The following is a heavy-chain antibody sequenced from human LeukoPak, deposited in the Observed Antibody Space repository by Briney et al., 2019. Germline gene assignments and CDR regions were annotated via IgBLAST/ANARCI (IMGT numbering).Heavy chain of an antibody. CDR3: AKDVSTSWSFDY. Sequence: GGSLRLSCAASGFTFNNYGMHWVRQAPGKGLEWVTFTSYHGNDQYYADSVKGRFIISRDNSKNTLYLQISSLTIEDTAVYHCAKDVSTSWSFDYWGQGALVTVSS. D-gene: IGHD6-13*01. CDR1: GFTFNNYG. CDR2: TSYHGNDQ. V-gene: IGHV3-30*02. J-gene: IGHJ4*02.